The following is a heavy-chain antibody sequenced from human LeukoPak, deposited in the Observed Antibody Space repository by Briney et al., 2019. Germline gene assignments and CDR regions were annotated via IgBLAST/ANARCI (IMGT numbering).Heavy chain of an antibody. J-gene: IGHJ4*02. D-gene: IGHD3-22*01. V-gene: IGHV4-59*11. CDR1: GGSITSLY. CDR3: ARGYYDNSGYSNPFDY. CDR2: VHHSGST. Sequence: SETLSLTCTVSGGSITSLYWSWLRQSPGKGLEWIGYVHHSGSTNYNPSPKSRVTISIDTSKNQFSLKLSPVTAADTAVYYCARGYYDNSGYSNPFDYWGQGTLVTVSS.